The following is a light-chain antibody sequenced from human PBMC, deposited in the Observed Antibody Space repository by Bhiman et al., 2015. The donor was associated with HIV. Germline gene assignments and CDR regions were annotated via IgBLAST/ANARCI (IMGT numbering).Light chain of an antibody. CDR3: QAWDSSTRV. V-gene: IGLV3-1*01. Sequence: SYELTQPPSVSVSPGQTATITCSGDNLGNKYTCWYQQKPGQSPVLVIHQDTKRPSGIPERFSGSNSGNTATLTISGTQAVDEADYYCQAWDSSTRVFGTGTKVTVL. J-gene: IGLJ1*01. CDR1: NLGNKY. CDR2: QDT.